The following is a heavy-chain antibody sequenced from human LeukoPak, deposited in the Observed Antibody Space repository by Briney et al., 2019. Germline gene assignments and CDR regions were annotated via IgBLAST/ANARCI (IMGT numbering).Heavy chain of an antibody. Sequence: SQTLSLTCTVSGGSISSGGYYWSWIRQHPGKGLEWIGYIYYSGSTYYNPSLKSRVTISVDTSKNQFSLKLSSVTAADTAVYYCARGQSYYDSSGYYFRGAPLWLDYWGQGTLVTVSS. J-gene: IGHJ4*02. CDR3: ARGQSYYDSSGYYFRGAPLWLDY. CDR2: IYYSGST. CDR1: GGSISSGGYY. V-gene: IGHV4-31*03. D-gene: IGHD3-22*01.